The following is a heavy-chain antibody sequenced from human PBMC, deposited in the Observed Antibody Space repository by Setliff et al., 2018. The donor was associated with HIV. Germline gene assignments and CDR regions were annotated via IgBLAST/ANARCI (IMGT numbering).Heavy chain of an antibody. Sequence: PGGSLRLSCAASGFTVSSNYMSWVRQAPGKGLEWVSVIYSGGSTYYADSVKGRLTISRDNSQNALYLHMNSLRAEDTAVYYCAKLQEGHVYSHYDSWGQGTLVTVSS. D-gene: IGHD2-21*01. V-gene: IGHV3-53*01. CDR1: GFTVSSNY. CDR2: IYSGGST. CDR3: AKLQEGHVYSHYDS. J-gene: IGHJ4*02.